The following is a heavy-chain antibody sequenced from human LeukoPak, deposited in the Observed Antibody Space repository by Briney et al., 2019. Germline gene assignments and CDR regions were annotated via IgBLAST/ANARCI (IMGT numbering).Heavy chain of an antibody. CDR1: GGSVTDYY. J-gene: IGHJ4*02. Sequence: SETLSLTCTVSGGSVTDYYWSWIRQSPGKGLEWIGYIYYTGTSYNPSLKSRVTISVDTSKNKFSLKLSSVTAADTAVYYCARGRRFYFDWFGDFDYWGQGSLVTVSS. D-gene: IGHD3-9*01. CDR2: IYYTGT. V-gene: IGHV4-59*08. CDR3: ARGRRFYFDWFGDFDY.